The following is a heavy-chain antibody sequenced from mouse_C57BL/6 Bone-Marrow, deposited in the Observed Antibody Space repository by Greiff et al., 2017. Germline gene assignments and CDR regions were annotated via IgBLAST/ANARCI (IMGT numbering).Heavy chain of an antibody. CDR1: GFTFSDYY. CDR2: ISNGGGST. D-gene: IGHD2-1*01. V-gene: IGHV5-12*01. J-gene: IGHJ3*01. CDR3: ARNYGNYRFAY. Sequence: EVQVVESGGGLVQPGGSLKLSCAASGFTFSDYYMSWVRQTPEKRLEWVAYISNGGGSTYYPDTVKGRFTISRDNAKNTLYLQMSRLKSEDTAMYYCARNYGNYRFAYWGQGTLVTVSA.